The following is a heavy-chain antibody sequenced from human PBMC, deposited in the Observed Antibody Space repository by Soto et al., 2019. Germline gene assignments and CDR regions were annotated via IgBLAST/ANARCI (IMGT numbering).Heavy chain of an antibody. CDR2: INASNGNT. Sequence: QVQLVQSGAEEKKPGASVKVSCKASGYTFTSYAMLWVRQAPGQRLEWMGWINASNGNTKYSQKFQGRVTITRDTSASTAYMELSSMRSEDTAVYSCARDPGYSFGTTWGQGTLVTVSS. CDR3: ARDPGYSFGTT. V-gene: IGHV1-3*05. D-gene: IGHD5-18*01. J-gene: IGHJ5*02. CDR1: GYTFTSYA.